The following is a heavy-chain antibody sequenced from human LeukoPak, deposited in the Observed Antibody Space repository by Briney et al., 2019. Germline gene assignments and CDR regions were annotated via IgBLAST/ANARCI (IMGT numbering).Heavy chain of an antibody. J-gene: IGHJ5*02. Sequence: PGGSLRLSCAASGFTFSSYAMHCVRQAPGRGLEYVSAISSNGGSTYYANSVKGRFTISRDNSKNTLYLQMGSLRAEDMAVYYCARAPGVTTNWFDPWGQGTLVTVSS. CDR1: GFTFSSYA. V-gene: IGHV3-64*01. CDR2: ISSNGGST. D-gene: IGHD2-21*02. CDR3: ARAPGVTTNWFDP.